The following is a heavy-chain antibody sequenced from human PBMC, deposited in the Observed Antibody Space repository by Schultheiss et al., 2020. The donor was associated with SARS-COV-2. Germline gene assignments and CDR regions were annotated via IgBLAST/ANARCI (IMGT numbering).Heavy chain of an antibody. CDR2: ISYDGSNK. J-gene: IGHJ4*02. V-gene: IGHV3-30-3*01. D-gene: IGHD6-19*01. CDR3: AKEKHGQWLATSPDY. Sequence: GGSLRLSCAASGFTFSSNAMHWVRQAPGKGLEWVAVISYDGSNKYYADSVKGRFTISRDTSRNTVSLQMDSLRVEDTAVYYCAKEKHGQWLATSPDYWGQGTLVTVSS. CDR1: GFTFSSNA.